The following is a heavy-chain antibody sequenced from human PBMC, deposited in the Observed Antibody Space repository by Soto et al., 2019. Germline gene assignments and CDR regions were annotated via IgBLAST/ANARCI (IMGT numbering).Heavy chain of an antibody. CDR2: IIPIFGTP. Sequence: SVKVSCKXSGGSFSTYAISWVRQAPGQGLEWMGGIIPIFGTPNYAQKFQGRVTITADRSTSTAYLELNSLRSEDTAVYYCAAPRTDGYKVPDPSTYYYYGLDVWGQGTTVTVSS. J-gene: IGHJ6*02. D-gene: IGHD5-12*01. CDR1: GGSFSTYA. CDR3: AAPRTDGYKVPDPSTYYYYGLDV. V-gene: IGHV1-69*06.